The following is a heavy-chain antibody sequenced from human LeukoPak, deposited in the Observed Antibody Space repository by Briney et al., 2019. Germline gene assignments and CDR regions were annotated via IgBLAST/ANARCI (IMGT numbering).Heavy chain of an antibody. D-gene: IGHD6-13*01. Sequence: GGSLRLSCAASGFTFSSYWMSWVRQAPGKGLEWVAVIWYDGSNKYYADSVKGRFTISRDNSKNTLYLQMNSLRAEDTAVYYCARKIPAIAAAGGVGAFDIWGQGTMVTVSS. CDR1: GFTFSSYW. J-gene: IGHJ3*02. V-gene: IGHV3-33*08. CDR3: ARKIPAIAAAGGVGAFDI. CDR2: IWYDGSNK.